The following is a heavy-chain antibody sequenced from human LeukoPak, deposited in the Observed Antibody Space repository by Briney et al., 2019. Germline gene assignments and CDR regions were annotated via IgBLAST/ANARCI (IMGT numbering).Heavy chain of an antibody. CDR2: VHTSGST. CDR1: GGSISSYY. V-gene: IGHV4-4*07. Sequence: PSETLSLTCTVSGGSISSYYWSWVRQPAGEGLEWIGLVHTSGSTPNNPSLKSQVPISVATSKNQFSLKLSSVTAAAAPVYSCAREFGYGDYFFDDCGEGALGTVSS. D-gene: IGHD4-17*01. J-gene: IGHJ4*02. CDR3: AREFGYGDYFFDD.